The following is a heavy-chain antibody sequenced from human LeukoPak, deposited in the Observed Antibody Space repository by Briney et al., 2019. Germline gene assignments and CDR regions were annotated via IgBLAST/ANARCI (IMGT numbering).Heavy chain of an antibody. D-gene: IGHD5-18*01. CDR2: IRFDVSNI. J-gene: IGHJ4*02. CDR1: GFTFSSYG. Sequence: GGSLRLSCAASGFTFSSYGMHWGRQAPGKGLEWVALIRFDVSNIYYADSVKGRFTISRDNSKNTLYLQMNRLRAENTALYYCARLGDGYSYGSAFWGERTLVTLPS. CDR3: ARLGDGYSYGSAF. V-gene: IGHV3-33*01.